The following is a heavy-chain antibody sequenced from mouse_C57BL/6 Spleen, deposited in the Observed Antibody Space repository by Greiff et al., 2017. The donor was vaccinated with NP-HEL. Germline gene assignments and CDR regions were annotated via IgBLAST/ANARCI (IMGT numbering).Heavy chain of an antibody. J-gene: IGHJ2*01. V-gene: IGHV1-81*01. CDR3: ARIGYGSSRGDY. Sequence: QVQLQQSGAELARPGASVKLSCKASGYTFTSYGISWVKQRTGQGLEWIGEIYPRSGNTYSNETFKGKATLTADKSSSTADMELRSLTSEDSAVYFWARIGYGSSRGDYWGQGTTLTVSS. CDR1: GYTFTSYG. D-gene: IGHD1-1*01. CDR2: IYPRSGNT.